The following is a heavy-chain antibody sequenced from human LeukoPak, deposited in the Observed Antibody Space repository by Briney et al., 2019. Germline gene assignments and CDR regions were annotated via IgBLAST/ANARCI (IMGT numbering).Heavy chain of an antibody. CDR3: ARDTSSNIDY. Sequence: SETLSLTCAVYGGSFSGYYWSWIRQPPGKGLEWIGEINHSGSTNYNPSLKSRVTISVDTSKNQFSLKLSSVTAADTAVYYCARDTSSNIDYWGQGTLVTVSS. D-gene: IGHD2-2*01. CDR2: INHSGST. J-gene: IGHJ4*02. V-gene: IGHV4-34*01. CDR1: GGSFSGYY.